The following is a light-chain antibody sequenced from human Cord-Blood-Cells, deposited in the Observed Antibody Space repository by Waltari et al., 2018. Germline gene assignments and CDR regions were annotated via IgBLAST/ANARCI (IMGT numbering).Light chain of an antibody. J-gene: IGLJ3*02. V-gene: IGLV2-14*01. Sequence: QSALTQPASVSGSPGQSITISCTGTSSDVGGHNYVPWYQQHPGKAPNLMIYDVSNRPSGVSNRFSGSKSGNTASLTISGLQAEDEADYYCSSYTSSSTPWVFGGGTKLTVL. CDR3: SSYTSSSTPWV. CDR1: SSDVGGHNY. CDR2: DVS.